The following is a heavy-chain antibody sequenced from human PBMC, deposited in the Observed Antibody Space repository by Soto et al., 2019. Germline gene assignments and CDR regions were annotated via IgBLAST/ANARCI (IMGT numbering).Heavy chain of an antibody. CDR1: GTSISSSDYY. V-gene: IGHV4-39*07. J-gene: IGHJ4*02. CDR2: IYYTGMT. D-gene: IGHD3-10*01. Sequence: PSETLSLTCTVSGTSISSSDYYWGWIRQPPGKGLEWITSIYYTGMTYYNPSLKSRVTISVDTSKNQFSLKLSSVTAADTAVYYCAREGPNSSVWFGAHLGYWGQGTLVTVSS. CDR3: AREGPNSSVWFGAHLGY.